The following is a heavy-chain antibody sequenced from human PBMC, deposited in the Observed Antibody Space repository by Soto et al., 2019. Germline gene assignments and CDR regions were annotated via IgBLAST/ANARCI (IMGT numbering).Heavy chain of an antibody. CDR2: IVPVARIV. CDR1: GDTFTTYS. J-gene: IGHJ4*02. D-gene: IGHD3-22*01. Sequence: QVHLVQSGPEVKKPGSSVKVSCKTSGDTFTTYSISWVRQAPGQGLEWMGRIVPVARIVNTSQKFRGRVTMTADESTSTVYMELTSLSSDDTALYYCARTYYYDSSGYSHFAFWGLGTLVTVSS. V-gene: IGHV1-69*02. CDR3: ARTYYYDSSGYSHFAF.